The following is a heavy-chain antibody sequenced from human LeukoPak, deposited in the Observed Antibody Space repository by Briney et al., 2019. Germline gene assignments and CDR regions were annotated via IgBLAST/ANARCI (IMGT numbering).Heavy chain of an antibody. V-gene: IGHV3-11*01. CDR1: GFTFSDYY. J-gene: IGHJ5*02. CDR2: ISSSGSTI. CDR3: ARDLVRYFDWYNWFDP. Sequence: PGESLKISCAASGFTFSDYYMSWIRQAPGKGLEWVSYISSSGSTIYYADSVKGRFTISRDNAKNSLYLQMNSLRAEDTAVYYCARDLVRYFDWYNWFDPWGQGTLVTVSS. D-gene: IGHD3-9*01.